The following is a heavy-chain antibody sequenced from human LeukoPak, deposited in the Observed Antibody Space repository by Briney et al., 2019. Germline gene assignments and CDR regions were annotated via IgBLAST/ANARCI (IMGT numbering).Heavy chain of an antibody. V-gene: IGHV4-4*07. Sequence: SETLSLTCTVSGDSISRYYWSWIRQPAGKGLEWIGRIYTSGSTNYNPSLKSRVTMSVDTSKNQFSLRLRSVTAADTAVYYCARDNSGWWGFVFDPWGQGTLVTVSS. D-gene: IGHD6-19*01. J-gene: IGHJ5*02. CDR1: GDSISRYY. CDR3: ARDNSGWWGFVFDP. CDR2: IYTSGST.